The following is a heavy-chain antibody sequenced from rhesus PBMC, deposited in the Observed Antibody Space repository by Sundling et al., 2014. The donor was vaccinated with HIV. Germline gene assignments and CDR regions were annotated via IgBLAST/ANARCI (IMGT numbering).Heavy chain of an antibody. V-gene: IGHV4-169*02. D-gene: IGHD5-42*01. CDR3: ARERGSRVDF. J-gene: IGHJ4*01. Sequence: QVQLQESGPGLMKPSETLSLTCAVSGGSISGYYWSWIRQPPGKGLEWVGNIHGRGTSTNYNPSLNSRVTLSVDTSKNQFSLRLTSVTAADTAVYYCARERGSRVDFWGQGVLVTVSS. CDR1: GGSISGYY. CDR2: IHGRGTST.